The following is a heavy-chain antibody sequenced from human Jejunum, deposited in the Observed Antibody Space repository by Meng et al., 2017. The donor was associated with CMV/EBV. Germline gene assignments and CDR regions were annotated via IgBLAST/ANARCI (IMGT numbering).Heavy chain of an antibody. D-gene: IGHD1-7*01. Sequence: FYKYAMHWVRQVLGKGLEWVSGISWNSGNAGYADSVKGRFTISRDNAKNSLYLEMNSLRPDDTALYYCAKAPSGGWNYFFYFDIWGQGTLVTVSS. V-gene: IGHV3-9*01. CDR3: AKAPSGGWNYFFYFDI. CDR1: FYKYA. CDR2: ISWNSGNA. J-gene: IGHJ4*02.